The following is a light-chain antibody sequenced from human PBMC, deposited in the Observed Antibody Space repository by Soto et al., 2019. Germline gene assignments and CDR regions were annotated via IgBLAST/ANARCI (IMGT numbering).Light chain of an antibody. J-gene: IGKJ2*01. CDR2: KAS. CDR1: QSISSW. CDR3: HQYNSYSYT. Sequence: DIQMTQSPSTLSASVGDRVTITCRASQSISSWLAWYQQKPGKAPKLLIYKASSLESGVPSRFSRSGSGTEYTLTISSLQPAELAAYDCHQYNSYSYTFGQGTKLEIK. V-gene: IGKV1-5*03.